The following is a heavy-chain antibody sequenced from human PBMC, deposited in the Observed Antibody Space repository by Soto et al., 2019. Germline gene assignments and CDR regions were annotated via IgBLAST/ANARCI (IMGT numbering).Heavy chain of an antibody. D-gene: IGHD2-15*01. CDR3: AWQTSGFDY. CDR1: GFTFSTYT. Sequence: QVQLVESGGGVVQPGGSLRLSCAASGFTFSTYTLHWVRQAPGKGLEWVSIISYDGSSKYYFDSLKGRFTISRDNSTSTLYLPMNSLSAEDTAVYSCAWQTSGFDYWGQGTLVTVSS. CDR2: ISYDGSSK. J-gene: IGHJ4*02. V-gene: IGHV3-30*14.